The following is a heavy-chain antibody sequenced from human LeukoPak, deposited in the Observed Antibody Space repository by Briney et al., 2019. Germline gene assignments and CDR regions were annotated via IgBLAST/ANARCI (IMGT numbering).Heavy chain of an antibody. V-gene: IGHV3-49*04. D-gene: IGHD6-13*01. CDR2: IRSKAYGGTT. CDR3: TRDSGRYSSSWYYYYGMDV. Sequence: GGSLRLSCTASGFTFCDYAMSWGRQAPGKGREGVGFIRSKAYGGTTEYAASVKGRFTISRDDSKSIAYLQMNSLKTEDTAVHYCTRDSGRYSSSWYYYYGMDVWGQGTTVTVSS. CDR1: GFTFCDYA. J-gene: IGHJ6*02.